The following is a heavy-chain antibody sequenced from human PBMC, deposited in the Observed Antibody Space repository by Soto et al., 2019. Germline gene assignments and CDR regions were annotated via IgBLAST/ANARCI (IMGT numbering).Heavy chain of an antibody. V-gene: IGHV4-59*08. Sequence: PSETLSLTCTVSGGSISSYYWSWIRQPPGKGLEWIGYIYYSGSTNYNPSLKSRVTISVDTSKNQFSLKLSSVTAADTAVYYCARLGYYDILTGYYRRGYYMDVWGKGTTVPVSS. J-gene: IGHJ6*03. CDR1: GGSISSYY. D-gene: IGHD3-9*01. CDR2: IYYSGST. CDR3: ARLGYYDILTGYYRRGYYMDV.